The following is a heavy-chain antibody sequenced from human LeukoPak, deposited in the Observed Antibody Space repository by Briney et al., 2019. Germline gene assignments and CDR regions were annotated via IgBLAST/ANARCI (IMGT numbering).Heavy chain of an antibody. CDR1: GGSISSYY. D-gene: IGHD5-18*01. Sequence: SETLSLTCTVSGGSISSYYWSWIRQPPGKGLEWIGYIYYSGSTNYNPSLKSRVTISVDTSKNQFSLKLSSVTAADTAVYYCARELGYCYCQGAFDIWGQGTMVTVSS. J-gene: IGHJ3*02. CDR2: IYYSGST. CDR3: ARELGYCYCQGAFDI. V-gene: IGHV4-59*01.